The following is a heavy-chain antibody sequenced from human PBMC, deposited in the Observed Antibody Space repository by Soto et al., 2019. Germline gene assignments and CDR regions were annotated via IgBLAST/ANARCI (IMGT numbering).Heavy chain of an antibody. CDR3: ARGYYDFWSGYDY. J-gene: IGHJ4*02. CDR1: GFTVSGNY. D-gene: IGHD3-3*01. Sequence: EVQLVESGGGLVQPGGSLRLSCAASGFTVSGNYMSWVRQAPGKGLEWVSVIYSGGSTYYADSVKGRFTISRDNSKNTLYLQMNSLRSEDTAVYYCARGYYDFWSGYDYWGQGTLVTVSS. V-gene: IGHV3-66*01. CDR2: IYSGGST.